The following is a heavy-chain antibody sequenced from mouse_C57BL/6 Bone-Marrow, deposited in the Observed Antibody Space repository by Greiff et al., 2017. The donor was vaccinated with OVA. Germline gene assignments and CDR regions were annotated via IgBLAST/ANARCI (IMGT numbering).Heavy chain of an antibody. CDR1: GFTFSSYA. V-gene: IGHV5-4*01. CDR2: ISDGGSYT. J-gene: IGHJ2*01. D-gene: IGHD2-3*01. CDR3: ARDEGIYDGYYARVY. Sequence: EVKLMESGGGLVKPGGSLKLSCAASGFTFSSYAMSWVRQTPEKRLEWVATISDGGSYTYYPDNVKGRFTISRDNAKNNLYLQMSHLKSEDTAMYYCARDEGIYDGYYARVYWGQGTTLTVSS.